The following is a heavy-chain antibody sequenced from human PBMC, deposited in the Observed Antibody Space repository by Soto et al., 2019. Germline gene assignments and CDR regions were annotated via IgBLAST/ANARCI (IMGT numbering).Heavy chain of an antibody. Sequence: GGSLRLSCAASGFTFSNAWMNWVRQAPGKGLEWVGRIKSKTDGGTTDYAAPVKGRFTISRDDSKNTLYLQMNSLKTEDTAVYYCTTDPVTMIVVVPYSGWGQGTLVADSS. D-gene: IGHD3-22*01. CDR3: TTDPVTMIVVVPYSG. V-gene: IGHV3-15*07. J-gene: IGHJ4*02. CDR1: GFTFSNAW. CDR2: IKSKTDGGTT.